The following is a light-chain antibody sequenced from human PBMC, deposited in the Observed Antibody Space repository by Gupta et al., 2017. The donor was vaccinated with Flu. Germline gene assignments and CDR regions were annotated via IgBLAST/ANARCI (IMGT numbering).Light chain of an antibody. CDR2: ASD. CDR3: QQRANLRLM. Sequence: GDRATLSCRASRSVDTVLAWYQQKPGKSPRLLIYASDKRATDIPGRFSGSGSGTDFTLTISNLEPEDFAIYYCQQRANLRLMFGGGTKVELK. CDR1: RSVDTV. V-gene: IGKV3-11*01. J-gene: IGKJ4*02.